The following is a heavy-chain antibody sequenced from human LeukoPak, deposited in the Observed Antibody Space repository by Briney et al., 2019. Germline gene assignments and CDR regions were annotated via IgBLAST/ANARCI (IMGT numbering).Heavy chain of an antibody. V-gene: IGHV4-34*01. J-gene: IGHJ4*02. CDR2: INHSGST. Sequence: SETLSLTCAVYGGSFSGYYWSWIRQPPGKGLEWIGEINHSGSTNYNPSLKSRVTISVDTSKNQFSLKLSSVTAADTAVYYCARGRLGSGYRVEGRDYFGYWGQGTLVTVSS. CDR1: GGSFSGYY. D-gene: IGHD5-18*01. CDR3: ARGRLGSGYRVEGRDYFGY.